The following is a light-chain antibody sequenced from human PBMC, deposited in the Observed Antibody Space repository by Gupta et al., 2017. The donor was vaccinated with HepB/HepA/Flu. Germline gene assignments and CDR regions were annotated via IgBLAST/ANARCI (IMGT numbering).Light chain of an antibody. CDR3: RQYNNWPPIT. Sequence: IVLTQSPATLSVSPGERATLSCRASQSVSSNLAWYQQKPGGPPRHLIYGASTRATGIPAQFSGSGCWTKFTRTISSLQSEDFAVDYCRQYNNWPPITFGQGTRLEIK. V-gene: IGKV3-15*01. J-gene: IGKJ5*01. CDR2: GAS. CDR1: QSVSSN.